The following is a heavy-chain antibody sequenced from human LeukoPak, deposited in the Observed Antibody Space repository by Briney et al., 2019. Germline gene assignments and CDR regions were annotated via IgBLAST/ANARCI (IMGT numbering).Heavy chain of an antibody. CDR3: ARRGYKTGTPRDDPFDI. CDR1: GYTFASCG. Sequence: ASVKVSCKASGYTFASCGISWVRQAPGQGLEWMGWISAYNGNTNYAQKLQGRVTMTTDTSTSTAYMELRSLRSDDTAVYYCARRGYKTGTPRDDPFDIWGQGTMVTVSS. CDR2: ISAYNGNT. D-gene: IGHD1-1*01. V-gene: IGHV1-18*01. J-gene: IGHJ3*02.